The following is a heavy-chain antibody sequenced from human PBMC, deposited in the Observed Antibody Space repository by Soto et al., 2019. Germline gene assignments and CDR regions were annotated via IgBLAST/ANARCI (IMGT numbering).Heavy chain of an antibody. D-gene: IGHD3-22*01. CDR1: GDSISSGGYY. CDR3: ARGVYYYDSSGYYFDY. CDR2: IYYSGST. J-gene: IGHJ4*02. Sequence: QVQLQESGPGLVKPSQTLSLTCTVSGDSISSGGYYWSWIRQHPGKGLEWIGYIYYSGSTYYNPSLKRRVTISVDTSKNQFSLRLSSVTAADTAVYYCARGVYYYDSSGYYFDYWGQGTLVTVSS. V-gene: IGHV4-31*03.